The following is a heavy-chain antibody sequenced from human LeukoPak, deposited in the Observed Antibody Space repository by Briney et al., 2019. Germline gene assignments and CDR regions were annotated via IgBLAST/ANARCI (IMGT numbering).Heavy chain of an antibody. Sequence: GGSLRLSCAASGFTFSSYAMSWVRQAPGKGLEWVSGVSGNGDYTYYADSVKGRFTISRDNSKNTLYLQMNNLRAEDTAVYYCARVLREFFGSGTYVKSLDYWGQGTLVTVS. V-gene: IGHV3-23*01. D-gene: IGHD3-10*01. CDR2: VSGNGDYT. CDR3: ARVLREFFGSGTYVKSLDY. CDR1: GFTFSSYA. J-gene: IGHJ4*02.